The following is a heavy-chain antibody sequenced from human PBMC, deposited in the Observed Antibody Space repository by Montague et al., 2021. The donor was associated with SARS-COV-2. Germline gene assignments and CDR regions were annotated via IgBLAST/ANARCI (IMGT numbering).Heavy chain of an antibody. CDR1: GFTFSSYW. V-gene: IGHV3-7*05. CDR2: IKQDGSEK. CDR3: AREPGPYYDILTGLTVGYMDV. J-gene: IGHJ6*03. D-gene: IGHD3-9*01. Sequence: SLRLSCAASGFTFSSYWMSWVRQAPGKGLEWVANIKQDGSEKYYVDSVKGRFTISRDNAENSLYLQMNSLRAEDTAVYYCAREPGPYYDILTGLTVGYMDVWGKGTTVTVSS.